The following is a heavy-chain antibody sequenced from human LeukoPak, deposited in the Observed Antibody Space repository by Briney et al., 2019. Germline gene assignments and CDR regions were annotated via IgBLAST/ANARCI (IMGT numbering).Heavy chain of an antibody. Sequence: EASVQVSCKASGYTFTSYGISWVRQAPGQGLEWMGWISAYNGNTNYAQNLHGRVTMTADTSTSTAYMELRSLRSDDTAVYYCARRTTYYDILTGYYTDWFDPWGQGTLVTVSS. V-gene: IGHV1-18*01. D-gene: IGHD3-9*01. J-gene: IGHJ5*02. CDR2: ISAYNGNT. CDR1: GYTFTSYG. CDR3: ARRTTYYDILTGYYTDWFDP.